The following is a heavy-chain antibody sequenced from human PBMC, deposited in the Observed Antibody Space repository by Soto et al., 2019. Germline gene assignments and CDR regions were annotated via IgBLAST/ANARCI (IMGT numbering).Heavy chain of an antibody. CDR3: ARGYDILTGYYGFQYYYYYMDV. D-gene: IGHD3-9*01. J-gene: IGHJ6*03. V-gene: IGHV1-2*04. Sequence: ASVKVSCKASGYTFTGYYMHWVRHAPGQGLEWMGWINPNSGGTNYAQKFQGWVTMTRGTSISTAYMELSRLRSDDTAVYYCARGYDILTGYYGFQYYYYYMDVWGKGTTVTVSS. CDR2: INPNSGGT. CDR1: GYTFTGYY.